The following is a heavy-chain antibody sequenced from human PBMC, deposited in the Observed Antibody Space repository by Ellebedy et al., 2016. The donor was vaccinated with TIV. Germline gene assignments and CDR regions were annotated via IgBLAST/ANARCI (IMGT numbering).Heavy chain of an antibody. CDR3: ARTDPWQPIDD. D-gene: IGHD2-21*02. J-gene: IGHJ4*02. V-gene: IGHV4-39*01. CDR2: VYYSGSP. CDR1: GGSVSSTRDY. Sequence: MPSETLSLTCSVSGGSVSSTRDYRAWIRQPPGKGLEYIGSVYYSGSPYYNPSFKSRVTLSADTSKNQFSLNLRTVTAADTAVYYCARTDPWQPIDDWGQGILVSVSS.